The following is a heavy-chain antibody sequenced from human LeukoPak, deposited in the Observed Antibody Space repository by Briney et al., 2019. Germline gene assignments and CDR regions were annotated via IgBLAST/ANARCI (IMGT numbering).Heavy chain of an antibody. Sequence: GGSLRLSCAASGFTFNIYTMNWVRQAPGKGLEWVSSISSDSRDIYYADSVKGRFTISRDNAKNSLYLHMNSLRAEDTAVYYCARLSGTYGTSTGFFDYWGQGTLVTVSS. V-gene: IGHV3-21*01. J-gene: IGHJ4*02. D-gene: IGHD3-10*01. CDR2: ISSDSRDI. CDR3: ARLSGTYGTSTGFFDY. CDR1: GFTFNIYT.